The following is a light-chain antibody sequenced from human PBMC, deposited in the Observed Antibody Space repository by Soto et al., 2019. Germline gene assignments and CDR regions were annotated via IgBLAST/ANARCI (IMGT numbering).Light chain of an antibody. Sequence: QSVLTQPPSVSGAPGQRVTISCTGSSSNIGAGYDVQWYQQLPGAAPKLLIFGNSNRPSGVPDRFSGSRSGTSASLAITGRQAEKAGHYICQSHDIGVGVPVVFGGGTKLTVL. CDR1: SSNIGAGYD. CDR3: QSHDIGVGVPVV. V-gene: IGLV1-40*01. J-gene: IGLJ2*01. CDR2: GNS.